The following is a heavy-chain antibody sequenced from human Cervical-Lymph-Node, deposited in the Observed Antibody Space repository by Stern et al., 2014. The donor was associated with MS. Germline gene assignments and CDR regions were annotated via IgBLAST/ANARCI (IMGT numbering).Heavy chain of an antibody. CDR1: GGTFSTYA. V-gene: IGHV1-69*01. D-gene: IGHD3-9*01. Sequence: VQLVESGAEVKKPGSSVKVSCKASGGTFSTYAISWVRQAPGQGLEWMGGITPIFGRANYAQRFQGRVTITADESTSTAYMELSSLRSDDTAVYYCARGWSYDILTGYSYWGQGTLVTVSS. J-gene: IGHJ4*02. CDR3: ARGWSYDILTGYSY. CDR2: ITPIFGRA.